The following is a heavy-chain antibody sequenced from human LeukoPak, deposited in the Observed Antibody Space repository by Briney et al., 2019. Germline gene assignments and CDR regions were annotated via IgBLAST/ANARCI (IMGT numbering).Heavy chain of an antibody. CDR2: IYYSGST. V-gene: IGHV4-59*01. J-gene: IGHJ6*01. Sequence: SETLSLTCTVSGGSISSYYWSWIRQPPGKGLEWIGDIYYSGSTNYNPSLKSRVTISVDTSKNQFSLKLSSVTAADTAVYYCARDLRLPMVRGVDYYYGMDVWGQGTTVTVSS. CDR3: ARDLRLPMVRGVDYYYGMDV. D-gene: IGHD3-10*01. CDR1: GGSISSYY.